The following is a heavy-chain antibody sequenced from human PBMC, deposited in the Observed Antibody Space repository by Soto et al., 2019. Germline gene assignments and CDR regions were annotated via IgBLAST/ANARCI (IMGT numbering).Heavy chain of an antibody. D-gene: IGHD3-22*01. CDR1: GFTFSSYS. J-gene: IGHJ6*02. CDR3: ARDLAYYYDSSGYFAGGGLWYYGMDV. Sequence: GGSLRLSCAASGFTFSSYSMNWVRQAPEKGLEWVSSISSSSSYIYYADSVKGRFTISRDNAKNSLYLQMNSLRAEDTAVYYCARDLAYYYDSSGYFAGGGLWYYGMDVWGQGTTVTVSS. CDR2: ISSSSSYI. V-gene: IGHV3-21*01.